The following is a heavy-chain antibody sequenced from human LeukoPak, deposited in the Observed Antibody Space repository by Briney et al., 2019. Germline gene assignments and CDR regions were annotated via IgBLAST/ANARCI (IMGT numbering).Heavy chain of an antibody. Sequence: GGSLRLSCAASGFTFSSYEMNWVRQAPGKGLEWVSYISSSGSTIYYADSVKGRFTISRDNAKNSLYLQMNSLRAEDTAVYYCARSPMNYGMDVWGQGTTVTVSS. CDR1: GFTFSSYE. CDR3: ARSPMNYGMDV. CDR2: ISSSGSTI. V-gene: IGHV3-48*03. J-gene: IGHJ6*02.